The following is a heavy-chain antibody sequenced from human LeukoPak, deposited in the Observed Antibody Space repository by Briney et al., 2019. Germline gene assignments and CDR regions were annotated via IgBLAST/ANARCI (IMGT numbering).Heavy chain of an antibody. CDR2: IYYSGST. J-gene: IGHJ4*02. V-gene: IGHV4-59*12. D-gene: IGHD5-12*01. CDR1: GGSISSYY. Sequence: SETLSLTCTVSGGSISSYYWSWIRQPPGKGLEWIGYIYYSGSTNYNPSLKSRVTISVDTSKNQFSLQLNSVTPEDTAVYYCARDAPEGGYDGEYYFDYWGQGTLVTVSS. CDR3: ARDAPEGGYDGEYYFDY.